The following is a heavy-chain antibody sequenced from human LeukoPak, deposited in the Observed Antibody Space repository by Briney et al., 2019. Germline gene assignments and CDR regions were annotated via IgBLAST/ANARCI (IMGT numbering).Heavy chain of an antibody. V-gene: IGHV1-69*11. D-gene: IGHD3-22*01. CDR3: ASRGSSSYYSIDH. Sequence: ASVKVSCKASGYTFTSYGISWVRQAPGQGPEWLGRIIPMMGTASYSDKYKGRISISADESTSTAHMELSNLRLEDTAVFYCASRGSSSYYSIDHWGQGTLITVSS. CDR1: GYTFTSYG. J-gene: IGHJ4*02. CDR2: IIPMMGTA.